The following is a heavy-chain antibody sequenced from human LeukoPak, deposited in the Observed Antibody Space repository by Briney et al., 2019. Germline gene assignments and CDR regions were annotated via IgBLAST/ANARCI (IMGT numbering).Heavy chain of an antibody. CDR3: ARGVSSGPFDY. V-gene: IGHV1-69*13. CDR1: GDTFSSYA. Sequence: SVKVTCKASGDTFSSYAISWVRQAPGQGLEWMGGIIPIFGTANYAQKFQGRVTITADESTSTAYMELSSLRSEDTAVYYCARGVSSGPFDYWGQGTLVTVSS. CDR2: IIPIFGTA. D-gene: IGHD6-19*01. J-gene: IGHJ4*02.